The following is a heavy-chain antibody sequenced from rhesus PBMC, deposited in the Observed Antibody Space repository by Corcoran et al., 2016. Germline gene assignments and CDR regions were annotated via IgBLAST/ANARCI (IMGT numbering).Heavy chain of an antibody. Sequence: QLQLQESGPGLVKPSETLSLTCAVSGYSISSGYGWSWIRQPPGKGLEWIGYSSYRGSTSDNPSLKSGVTISRDTSKNQFSLKRSAVTAADTAVYYCARGARNFWTGYYTGFDYWGQGALVTVSS. D-gene: IGHD3-3*01. J-gene: IGHJ4*01. CDR2: SSYRGST. CDR1: GYSISSGYG. CDR3: ARGARNFWTGYYTGFDY. V-gene: IGHV4-122*02.